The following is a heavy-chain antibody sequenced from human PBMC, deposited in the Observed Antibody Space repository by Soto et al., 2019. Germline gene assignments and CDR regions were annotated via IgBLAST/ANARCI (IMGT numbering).Heavy chain of an antibody. V-gene: IGHV1-46*01. CDR2: INPSGGST. CDR3: AREIVVPAAIPSYYYYCYGMDA. CDR1: GYTFTSYY. Sequence: AASVKVSCKASGYTFTSYYMHWVRQAPGQGLEWMGIINPSGGSTSYAQKFQGRVTMTRDTSTSTVYMELSSLRSEDTAVYYCAREIVVPAAIPSYYYYCYGMDAWGQGTTVTVSS. D-gene: IGHD2-2*02. J-gene: IGHJ6*02.